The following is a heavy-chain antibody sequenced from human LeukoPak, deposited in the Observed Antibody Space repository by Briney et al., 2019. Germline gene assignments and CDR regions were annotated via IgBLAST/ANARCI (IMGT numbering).Heavy chain of an antibody. CDR3: ARAHMYYYDSSAVDAFDI. V-gene: IGHV3-21*01. CDR2: ISSSSSYI. Sequence: GGSLRLSCAASGFTFSSYSMNWVRQAPGKGLEWVSSISSSSSYIYYADSVKGRFTISRDNAKNSLYLQVNSLRAEDTAVYYCARAHMYYYDSSAVDAFDIWGQGTMVTVSS. CDR1: GFTFSSYS. J-gene: IGHJ3*02. D-gene: IGHD3-22*01.